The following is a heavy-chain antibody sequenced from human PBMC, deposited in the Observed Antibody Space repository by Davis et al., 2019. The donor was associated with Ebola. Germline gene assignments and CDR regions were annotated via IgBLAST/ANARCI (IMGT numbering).Heavy chain of an antibody. CDR2: ISPNNADT. CDR1: GYSFTGYY. CDR3: VREGSGWYVDNWFDP. J-gene: IGHJ5*02. Sequence: ASVKVSCKASGYSFTGYYIHWVRQAPGQGLEWMGWISPNNADTKLAQRFQGRVTMTRDTSISTAYMELSSLRSEDTAVYYCVREGSGWYVDNWFDPWGQGTLVTVSS. V-gene: IGHV1-2*02. D-gene: IGHD6-19*01.